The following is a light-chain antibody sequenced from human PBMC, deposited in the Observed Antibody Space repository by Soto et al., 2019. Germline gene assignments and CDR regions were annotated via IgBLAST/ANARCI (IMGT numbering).Light chain of an antibody. J-gene: IGLJ2*01. V-gene: IGLV2-8*01. CDR3: SSFAGGGNPVL. CDR1: SSDVGGYNY. CDR2: EVT. Sequence: QSALTQPPSASGSLGQSVTLSCTGTSSDVGGYNYVSWHQQHPGKDPKVMVYEVTKRPPGVPDRFSGSKSGNTASLTVSGLQAEDEADYYCSSFAGGGNPVLLGGGTKLTVL.